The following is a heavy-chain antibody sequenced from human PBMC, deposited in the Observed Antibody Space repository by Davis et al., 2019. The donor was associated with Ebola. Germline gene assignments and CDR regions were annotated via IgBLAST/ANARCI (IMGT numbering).Heavy chain of an antibody. Sequence: LSLTCAASGFPFSSYGMHWVRPAPGKGLEWVAVISYDGSNKYYADSVKGRFTISRDNSKNTLYLQMNSLRAEDTAVYYCARGPSGSSPGYAFDIWGQGTMVTVSS. J-gene: IGHJ3*02. D-gene: IGHD1-26*01. CDR3: ARGPSGSSPGYAFDI. V-gene: IGHV3-30*03. CDR2: ISYDGSNK. CDR1: GFPFSSYG.